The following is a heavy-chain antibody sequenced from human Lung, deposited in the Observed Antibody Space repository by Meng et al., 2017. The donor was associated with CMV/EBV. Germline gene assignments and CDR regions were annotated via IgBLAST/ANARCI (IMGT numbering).Heavy chain of an antibody. D-gene: IGHD1-26*01. J-gene: IGHJ4*02. CDR2: IYRSGST. CDR1: GVSISTDNW. CDR3: AKEWLDATTGQFDY. V-gene: IGHV4-4*02. Sequence: AVSGVSISTDNWWSWVRQPPGKGLEWIGEIYRSGSTNYSPSLKSRVTISIDRSKNQFSLRLTSVTAADTAVYYCAKEWLDATTGQFDYWGQGTLVTLL.